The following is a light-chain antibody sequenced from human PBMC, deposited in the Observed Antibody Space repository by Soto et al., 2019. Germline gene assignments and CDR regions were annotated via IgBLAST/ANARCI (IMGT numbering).Light chain of an antibody. J-gene: IGLJ2*01. CDR3: SSYTGSSTVV. CDR1: SSNIESNT. V-gene: IGLV1-44*01. CDR2: SNY. Sequence: QSVLTQPPSASGTPGQRVTISCSGSSSNIESNTVTWYQQLPGTAPKLVIYSNYDRPSGVPDRFSGSTSGTSASLVIRGLQSEDEADYYCSSYTGSSTVVFGGGTKLTVL.